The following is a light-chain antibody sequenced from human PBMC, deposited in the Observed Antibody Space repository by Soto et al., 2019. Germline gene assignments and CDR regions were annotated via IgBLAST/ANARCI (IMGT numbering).Light chain of an antibody. J-gene: IGKJ5*01. Sequence: DIQMTQSTSSLSASVVDRVTITCKASQDISKFLNWYQHKPGEAPKLLIYDASNLKRGVPSRFSGSGSGTDFTLTISSLQPEDFATYYCLQDYNYPITFGQGTRLEI. CDR3: LQDYNYPIT. CDR1: QDISKF. CDR2: DAS. V-gene: IGKV1-33*01.